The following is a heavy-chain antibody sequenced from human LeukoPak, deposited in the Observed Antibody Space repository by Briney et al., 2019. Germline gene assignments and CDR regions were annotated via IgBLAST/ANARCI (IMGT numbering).Heavy chain of an antibody. CDR1: GFTFNNHW. CDR2: IDNDGKNT. V-gene: IGHV3-74*01. CDR3: SRDRPHNWFDP. Sequence: GGSLRLSCAASGFTFNNHWMHWVRQAPGKGLEWVSRIDNDGKNTIYADSVKARFTISRDNAKNTLYLQMNSLRAEDTAMYYCSRDRPHNWFDPWGQGTLVTVSS. J-gene: IGHJ5*02.